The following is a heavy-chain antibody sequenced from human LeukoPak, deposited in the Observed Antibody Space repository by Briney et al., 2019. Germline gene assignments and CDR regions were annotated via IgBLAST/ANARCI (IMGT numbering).Heavy chain of an antibody. CDR2: ISGSGGST. D-gene: IGHD3-10*01. V-gene: IGHV3-23*01. CDR3: ARPRVRGVIIRGFDY. J-gene: IGHJ4*01. Sequence: GGSLRLSCAASGFTFSSYAMSWVRQAPGKGLEWVSAISGSGGSTYYADSVKGRFTISRDNSKNTLYLQMNSLRAEDTAVYYCARPRVRGVIIRGFDYWGQGTLVTVSS. CDR1: GFTFSSYA.